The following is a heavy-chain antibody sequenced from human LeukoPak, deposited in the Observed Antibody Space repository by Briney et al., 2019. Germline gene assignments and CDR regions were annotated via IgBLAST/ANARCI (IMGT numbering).Heavy chain of an antibody. J-gene: IGHJ4*02. CDR3: ARDSFYYGSGGTSGEAKQGY. CDR1: GYTFTSYY. Sequence: GASVKVSCKASGYTFTSYYMHWVRQAPGQGLEWMGIINPSGGSTSYAQKFQGRVTMTRDTSTSTVYMELSSLRSEDTAVYYCARDSFYYGSGGTSGEAKQGYWGQGTLVTVSS. CDR2: INPSGGST. D-gene: IGHD3-10*01. V-gene: IGHV1-46*01.